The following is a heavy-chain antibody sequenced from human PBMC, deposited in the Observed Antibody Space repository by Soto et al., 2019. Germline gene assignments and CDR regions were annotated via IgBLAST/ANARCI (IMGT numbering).Heavy chain of an antibody. Sequence: VQLVQSGGGLVQPGESLRLSCAASGFTFSDHYMNWVRQAPGKGLEWVSYISGSGDTIYYADSVKGRFTISRDNAEKSLFLQMNSLRSEDTAVYYCARRFGSWGQGALVTVSS. CDR3: ARRFGS. CDR1: GFTFSDHY. CDR2: ISGSGDTI. V-gene: IGHV3-48*03. J-gene: IGHJ4*02.